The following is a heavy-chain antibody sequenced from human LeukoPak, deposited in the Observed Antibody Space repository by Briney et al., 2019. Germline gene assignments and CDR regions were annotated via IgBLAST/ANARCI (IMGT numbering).Heavy chain of an antibody. D-gene: IGHD3-16*02. V-gene: IGHV1-2*02. CDR1: GYTFTRYY. CDR3: ARDPRRFGGVIGIFDY. J-gene: IGHJ4*02. Sequence: ASLKVSCKASGYTFTRYYMHWVPQAPGQGLEWMGWINPNSGGTNYAQKFQGRVTMTRDTSISTAYMELSRLRSDDTAVYYCARDPRRFGGVIGIFDYWGQGTLVTVSS. CDR2: INPNSGGT.